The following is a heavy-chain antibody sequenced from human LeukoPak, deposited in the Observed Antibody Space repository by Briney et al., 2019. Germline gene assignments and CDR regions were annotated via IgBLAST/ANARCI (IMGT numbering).Heavy chain of an antibody. D-gene: IGHD5-12*01. J-gene: IGHJ4*02. CDR2: INYSGNT. CDR1: GGSISSYY. CDR3: ARVVYSGYGPKFDY. Sequence: PSETLSLTCTVSGGSISSYYWSWIRQTPGKGLESIGCINYSGNTDYSPSLKSRLTISVDTSKNQFSLRLRSVTAADTAVYYCARVVYSGYGPKFDYWGQGTLVTVSS. V-gene: IGHV4-59*01.